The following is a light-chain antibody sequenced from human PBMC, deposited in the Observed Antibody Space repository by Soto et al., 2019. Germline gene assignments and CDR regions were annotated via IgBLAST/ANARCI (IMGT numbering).Light chain of an antibody. CDR3: QQYGSSPLT. CDR1: QSVSSGY. CDR2: DAS. J-gene: IGKJ1*01. Sequence: EIVLTQSPATLSLSPGERATLSCGASQSVSSGYLAWYQLKPGLAPRLLIYDASSRAACIPDRFSGSGSGTDFTLTISRLEPEDFAVYYCQQYGSSPLTFGQGTRVEIK. V-gene: IGKV3D-20*01.